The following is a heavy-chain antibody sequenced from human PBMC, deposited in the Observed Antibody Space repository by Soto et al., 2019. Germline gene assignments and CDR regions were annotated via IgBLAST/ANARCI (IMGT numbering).Heavy chain of an antibody. V-gene: IGHV3-23*01. CDR1: GFTFSNYD. CDR3: AKGLSGYCGPFYP. D-gene: IGHD1-26*01. J-gene: IGHJ5*02. Sequence: EVQLLESGGGLVQPGGSLRLSCAASGFTFSNYDMTWVRQAPGKGLEWVSTLSGSGGSTYYADSVKGRFTISRDNFNNTLYRQMNSLRAEDTALYYCAKGLSGYCGPFYPWGQGTLVSVSS. CDR2: LSGSGGST.